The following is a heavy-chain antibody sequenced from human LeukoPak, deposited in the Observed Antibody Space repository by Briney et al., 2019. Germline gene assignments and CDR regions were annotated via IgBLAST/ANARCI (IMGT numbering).Heavy chain of an antibody. CDR3: AREAGGGYFVD. V-gene: IGHV3-53*01. J-gene: IGHJ4*02. D-gene: IGHD3-9*01. CDR1: GFTFSNAW. Sequence: GGSLRLSCAASGFTFSNAWMSWVRQAPGKGLEWVSVIYTGGGTDYSESVKGRFTISRDNPKNTVYLQMNSLRAGDTAVYYCAREAGGGYFVDWGQGTLVTVSS. CDR2: IYTGGGT.